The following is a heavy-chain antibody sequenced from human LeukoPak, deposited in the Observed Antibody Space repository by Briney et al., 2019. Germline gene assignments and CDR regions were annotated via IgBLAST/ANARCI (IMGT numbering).Heavy chain of an antibody. CDR2: INHSGST. J-gene: IGHJ4*02. CDR3: AAGYSSSWLDY. Sequence: SETLSLTCAVYGGSFSGYYWSWLRQPPGKGLEWIGEINHSGSTNYNPSLKSRVTISVDTSKNQFSLKLSSVTAADTAVYYCAAGYSSSWLDYWGQGTLVTVSS. V-gene: IGHV4-34*01. CDR1: GGSFSGYY. D-gene: IGHD6-13*01.